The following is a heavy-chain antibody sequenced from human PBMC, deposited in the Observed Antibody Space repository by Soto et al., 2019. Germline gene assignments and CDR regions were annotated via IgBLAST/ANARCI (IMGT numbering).Heavy chain of an antibody. V-gene: IGHV3-23*01. Sequence: PGGSLRLSCAASGFTFSSYSMNWVRQAPGKGLEWVSYISGKGGSTYFADSVKGRFTISRDNSKNTLFLEMNSLRDEDTAVYYCAKAEIELWFSYFDHWGQGTLVTVSS. J-gene: IGHJ4*02. CDR1: GFTFSSYS. D-gene: IGHD5-18*01. CDR2: ISGKGGST. CDR3: AKAEIELWFSYFDH.